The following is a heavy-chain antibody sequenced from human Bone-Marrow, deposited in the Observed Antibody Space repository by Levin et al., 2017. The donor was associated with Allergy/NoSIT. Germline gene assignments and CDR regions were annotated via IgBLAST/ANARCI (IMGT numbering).Heavy chain of an antibody. CDR3: AKVRTTGYFSMFLDY. CDR1: GFLFTNYA. J-gene: IGHJ4*02. Sequence: GESLKISCATSGFLFTNYAMTWVRQAPGKGLEWVSTMSGSGSLTHYADSVKGRFTISRDNSQRALFLQMDSLRAEDTAVYYCAKVRTTGYFSMFLDYWGPGALVTVSS. D-gene: IGHD3-9*01. V-gene: IGHV3-23*01. CDR2: MSGSGSLT.